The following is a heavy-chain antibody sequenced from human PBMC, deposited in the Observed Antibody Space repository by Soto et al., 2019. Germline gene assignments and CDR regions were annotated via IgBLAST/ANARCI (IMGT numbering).Heavy chain of an antibody. CDR3: ARGDYYDSSGPFSDAFDI. J-gene: IGHJ3*02. Sequence: GGSLRLSCAASGFTFISYWMSWVRQATGKGLEWVANIKPDGSERWYVDSVKGRFTISRDNAKDSLYLQMNSLRAEDTAVYYCARGDYYDSSGPFSDAFDIWGQGTLVTVSS. V-gene: IGHV3-7*04. CDR1: GFTFISYW. CDR2: IKPDGSER. D-gene: IGHD3-22*01.